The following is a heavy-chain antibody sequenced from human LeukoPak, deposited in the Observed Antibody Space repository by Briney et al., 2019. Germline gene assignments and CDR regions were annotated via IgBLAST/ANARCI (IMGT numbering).Heavy chain of an antibody. V-gene: IGHV1-69*13. CDR1: GGTFSSYA. Sequence: SVKVSCKASGGTFSSYAISWVRQAPGQGLEWMGGIIPIFGTANYAQKFQGRVTITADESTSTAYMELSSLRSEDTAVYYCARDRYNWNDGYYYYMDVWGKGTTVTVS. J-gene: IGHJ6*03. CDR3: ARDRYNWNDGYYYYMDV. D-gene: IGHD1-1*01. CDR2: IIPIFGTA.